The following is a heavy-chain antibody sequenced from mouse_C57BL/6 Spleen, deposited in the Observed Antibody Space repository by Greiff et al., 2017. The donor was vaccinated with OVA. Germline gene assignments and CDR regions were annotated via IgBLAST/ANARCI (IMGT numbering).Heavy chain of an antibody. CDR3: ARDYGSRGYFDV. CDR1: GFTFSSYG. J-gene: IGHJ1*03. Sequence: EVQLVESGGDLVKPGGSLKLSCAASGFTFSSYGMSWVRQTPDKRLEWVATISSGGSYTYYPDSVKGRFTISRDNAKNTLYLQMSSLKSEDTAMDYCARDYGSRGYFDVWGTGTTVTVSS. D-gene: IGHD1-1*01. CDR2: ISSGGSYT. V-gene: IGHV5-6*01.